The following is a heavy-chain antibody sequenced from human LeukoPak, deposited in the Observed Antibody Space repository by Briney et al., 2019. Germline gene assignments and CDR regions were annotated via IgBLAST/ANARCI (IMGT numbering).Heavy chain of an antibody. CDR2: IYYSGST. Sequence: SETLSLTCTVSGGSISSYYWSWIRQPPGKGLEWIGYIYYSGSTNYNPSLKSRVTISVDTSKNQFSLKLSSVTAADTAVYYCARVGYAFWSGYLDYWGQGTLVTVSS. D-gene: IGHD3-3*01. CDR1: GGSISSYY. V-gene: IGHV4-59*01. J-gene: IGHJ4*02. CDR3: ARVGYAFWSGYLDY.